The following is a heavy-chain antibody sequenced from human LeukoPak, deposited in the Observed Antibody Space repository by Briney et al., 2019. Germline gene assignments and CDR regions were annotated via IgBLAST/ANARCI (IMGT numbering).Heavy chain of an antibody. CDR3: ARGPGGSSWSFDY. J-gene: IGHJ4*02. CDR2: IYYSGSA. CDR1: GGSISGYY. D-gene: IGHD6-13*01. Sequence: SETLSLTCTVSGGSISGYYWTWIRQPPGKGLEWIGYIYYSGSAYYNPSLKSRVTMSVDTSKNQFSLKLSSVTAADTAVYYCARGPGGSSWSFDYWGQGTLVTVSS. V-gene: IGHV4-59*12.